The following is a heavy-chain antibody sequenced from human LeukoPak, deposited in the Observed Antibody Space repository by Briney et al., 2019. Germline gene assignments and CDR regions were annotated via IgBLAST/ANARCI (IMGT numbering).Heavy chain of an antibody. Sequence: ASVKVSCKASGYTFTSYAMNWVRQAPGQGLEWMGWINTNTGNPTYAQGFTGRFVFSLDTSVSTAYLQISSLKAEDTAVYYCARRGGFDYDNSGYHFDYWGQGTLVTVSS. CDR1: GYTFTSYA. D-gene: IGHD3-22*01. CDR3: ARRGGFDYDNSGYHFDY. J-gene: IGHJ4*02. V-gene: IGHV7-4-1*02. CDR2: INTNTGNP.